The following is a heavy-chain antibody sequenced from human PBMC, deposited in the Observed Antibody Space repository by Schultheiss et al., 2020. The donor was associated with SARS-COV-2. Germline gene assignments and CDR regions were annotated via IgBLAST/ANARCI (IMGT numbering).Heavy chain of an antibody. CDR2: INHSGST. J-gene: IGHJ1*01. CDR3: ARSGRYFQH. V-gene: IGHV4-34*01. CDR1: GGSFSGYY. D-gene: IGHD1-1*01. Sequence: SETLSLTCAVYGGSFSGYYWSWIRQPPGKGLEWIGEINHSGSTNYNPSLKSRVTISVDTSKNQFSLKLRSVAAADTAVYYCARSGRYFQHWAQGTLVTVSS.